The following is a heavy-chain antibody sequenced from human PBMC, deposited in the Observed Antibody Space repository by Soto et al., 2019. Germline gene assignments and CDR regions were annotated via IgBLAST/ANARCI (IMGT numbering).Heavy chain of an antibody. J-gene: IGHJ5*01. D-gene: IGHD2-15*01. Sequence: GASVKVSCKASGYTFTGYYMHWVRQAPGQGLEWMGWINPNSGGTNYAQKFQGWVTMTRDTSISTAYMELSRLRSDDTAVYYCAREYCIGGSCPGWFDSWGQGTLVTVSS. V-gene: IGHV1-2*04. CDR3: AREYCIGGSCPGWFDS. CDR2: INPNSGGT. CDR1: GYTFTGYY.